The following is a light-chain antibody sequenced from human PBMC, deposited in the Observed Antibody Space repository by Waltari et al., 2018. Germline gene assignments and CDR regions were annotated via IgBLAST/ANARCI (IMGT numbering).Light chain of an antibody. CDR1: SSNIGAGYD. J-gene: IGLJ2*01. CDR2: GNS. Sequence: QSVLTQPPSVSGAPGQRVTISCTGSSSNIGAGYDEPWHQQLPGTAPKLLIYGNSNRPSGVPDRFSGSKSGTSASLAITGLQAEDEADYYCQSYDSSLSGNVVFGGGTKLTVL. V-gene: IGLV1-40*01. CDR3: QSYDSSLSGNVV.